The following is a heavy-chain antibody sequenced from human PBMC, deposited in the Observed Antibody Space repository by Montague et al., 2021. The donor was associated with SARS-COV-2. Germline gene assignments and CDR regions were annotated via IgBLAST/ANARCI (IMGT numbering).Heavy chain of an antibody. J-gene: IGHJ3*02. V-gene: IGHV4-59*02. CDR1: GASVSSSD. Sequence: SETLSLTCTVSGASVSSSDWGWIRQSPGKGLEWIGYFYSVGSTDYNPSLKSRVTISRDMSKNQFSLKVRSVTAADTAIYYCARETMTADAFDIWGQGTMVTVSS. CDR3: ARETMTADAFDI. D-gene: IGHD1-14*01. CDR2: FYSVGST.